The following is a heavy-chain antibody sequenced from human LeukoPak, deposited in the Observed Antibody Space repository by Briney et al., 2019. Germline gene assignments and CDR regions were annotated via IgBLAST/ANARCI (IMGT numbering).Heavy chain of an antibody. Sequence: GGSLRLSCAASGFHFSTYGMHWVRQAPGKGLEWVAVISYDGTNKYYADSVKGRFTISRDNSRNTLFLQMDSLRAEDTAVYYCAKDAILSQDAFDIWGQGTMVTVSS. CDR3: AKDAILSQDAFDI. D-gene: IGHD3-9*01. V-gene: IGHV3-30*18. J-gene: IGHJ3*02. CDR1: GFHFSTYG. CDR2: ISYDGTNK.